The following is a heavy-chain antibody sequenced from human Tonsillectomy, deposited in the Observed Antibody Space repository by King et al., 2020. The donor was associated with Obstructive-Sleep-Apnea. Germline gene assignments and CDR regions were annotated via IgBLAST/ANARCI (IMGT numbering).Heavy chain of an antibody. D-gene: IGHD3-3*01. J-gene: IGHJ5*02. CDR2: IYHSGST. V-gene: IGHV4-38-2*02. Sequence: VQLQESGPGLVKPSETLSLTCTVSGYSISSGYYWGWIRQPPGKGLEWIGSIYHSGSTYYNPSLKSRVTISVDTSKNQFSLKLSSVTAADTAVYYCARALKYYDFWGGYYLEYNWFDPWGQGTLVTVSS. CDR3: ARALKYYDFWGGYYLEYNWFDP. CDR1: GYSISSGYY.